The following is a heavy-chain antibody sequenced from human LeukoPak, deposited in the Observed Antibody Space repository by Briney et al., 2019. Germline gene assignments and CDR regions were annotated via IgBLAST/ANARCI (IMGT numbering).Heavy chain of an antibody. J-gene: IGHJ5*02. V-gene: IGHV3-23*01. CDR3: ARDYTYSSSWYLSDVDGENWFDP. Sequence: PGGSLRLSCAASGFTFSSYAMSWVRQAPGKGLEWVSGISGSGGSTYYADSVKGRFTISRDNSKNTLYLQMNSLRAEDTAVYYCARDYTYSSSWYLSDVDGENWFDPWGQGTLVTVSS. D-gene: IGHD6-13*01. CDR2: ISGSGGST. CDR1: GFTFSSYA.